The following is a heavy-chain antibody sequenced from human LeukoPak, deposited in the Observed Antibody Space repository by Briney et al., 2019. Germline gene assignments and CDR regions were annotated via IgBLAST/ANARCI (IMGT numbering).Heavy chain of an antibody. V-gene: IGHV4-34*01. CDR2: INRRGST. CDR3: AREIIVARGAFDI. Sequence: PSETLSLTCAVYGGSFSGYYWSWIRQPPGKGLEWIGEINRRGSTNYNPSLKSRVTISVDTSKNQFSLKLSSVTAADTAVYYCAREIIVARGAFDIWGQGTMVTVSS. CDR1: GGSFSGYY. J-gene: IGHJ3*02. D-gene: IGHD5-12*01.